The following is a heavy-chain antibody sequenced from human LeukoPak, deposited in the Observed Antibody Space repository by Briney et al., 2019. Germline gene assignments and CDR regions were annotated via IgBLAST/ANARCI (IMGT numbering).Heavy chain of an antibody. D-gene: IGHD1-14*01. CDR1: GFTFSSYS. V-gene: IGHV3-30*02. CDR2: IRYDGSNK. Sequence: GGSLRLSCAASGFTFSSYSMHWVRQAPGKGLEWVAFIRYDGSNKYYTDSVKGRFTISRDNSKNTLYLQMNSLRAEDTAVYYCARAPEPQAWFDPWGQGTLVTVSS. J-gene: IGHJ5*02. CDR3: ARAPEPQAWFDP.